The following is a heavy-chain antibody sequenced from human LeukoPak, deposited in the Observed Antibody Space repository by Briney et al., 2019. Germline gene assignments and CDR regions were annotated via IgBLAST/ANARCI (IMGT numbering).Heavy chain of an antibody. CDR1: GFTFSSYW. J-gene: IGHJ4*02. V-gene: IGHV3-7*03. CDR2: IKQDGSEK. CDR3: TTQTIYDSSGYYHDY. D-gene: IGHD3-22*01. Sequence: GGSLRLSCAASGFTFSSYWMSWVRQAPGKGLEWVANIKQDGSEKYYVDSVKGRFTISRDNAKNSLYLQMNSLKTEDTAVYYCTTQTIYDSSGYYHDYWGQGTLVTVSS.